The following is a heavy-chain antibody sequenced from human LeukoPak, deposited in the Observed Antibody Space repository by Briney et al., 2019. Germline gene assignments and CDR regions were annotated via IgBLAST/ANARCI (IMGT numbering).Heavy chain of an antibody. Sequence: PGRSLRLSCAASGFTFSSYGMHWVRQAPGKGLEWVAVIWYDGSNKYYADSVKGRFTISRDNSKNTLYLQMNSPRAEDTAVYYCARATYYYDSSGYYYLQYYFDYWGQGTLVTVSS. CDR1: GFTFSSYG. J-gene: IGHJ4*02. V-gene: IGHV3-33*01. D-gene: IGHD3-22*01. CDR2: IWYDGSNK. CDR3: ARATYYYDSSGYYYLQYYFDY.